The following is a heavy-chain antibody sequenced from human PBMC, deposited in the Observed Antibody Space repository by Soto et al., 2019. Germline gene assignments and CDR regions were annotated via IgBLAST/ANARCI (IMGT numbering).Heavy chain of an antibody. Sequence: GGSLRLSCVASGFSLSDHFMDWVRQAPGKGLEWVGRINGGGSSTSYADSVQGRFTISRDNSKNTLYLQMNSLRAEDTAVYYCARDRARGSGSKYYYYYGMDVWGQGTTVTVS. V-gene: IGHV3-NL1*01. CDR2: INGGGSST. CDR3: ARDRARGSGSKYYYYYGMDV. CDR1: GFSLSDHF. J-gene: IGHJ6*02. D-gene: IGHD3-10*01.